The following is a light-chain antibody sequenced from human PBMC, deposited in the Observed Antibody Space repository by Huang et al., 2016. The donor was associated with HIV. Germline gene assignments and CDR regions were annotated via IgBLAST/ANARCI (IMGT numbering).Light chain of an antibody. V-gene: IGKV3D-15*01. J-gene: IGKJ1*01. CDR2: GSS. Sequence: EIMMTQSPATLSVSPGERVTLSCRASQSVSNKLAWYQQKPGQAPRLLIHGSSTRATGIPDRFSGSGSGTEFILAISSLQSEDFAVYYCQQYNNWPWTFGQGTKVEIK. CDR3: QQYNNWPWT. CDR1: QSVSNK.